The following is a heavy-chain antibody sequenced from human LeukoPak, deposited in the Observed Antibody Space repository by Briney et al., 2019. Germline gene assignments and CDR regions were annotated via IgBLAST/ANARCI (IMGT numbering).Heavy chain of an antibody. V-gene: IGHV4-39*01. CDR3: ARRVRVGFREGSFDY. D-gene: IGHD1-26*01. CDR2: IYYSGTT. Sequence: SETLSLTCTVSGASVSRTSFYWAWIRQSPGKGLEWIGNIYYSGTTYYNPSLKSRVTISVGTSKNQFSLKLSSVTAADTAVYYCARRVRVGFREGSFDYWGQGTLLTVSS. J-gene: IGHJ4*02. CDR1: GASVSRTSFY.